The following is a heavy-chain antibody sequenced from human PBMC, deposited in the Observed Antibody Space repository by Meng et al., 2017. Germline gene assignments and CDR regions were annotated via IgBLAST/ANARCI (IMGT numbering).Heavy chain of an antibody. Sequence: QSTLKESGPTLVKPTQTLTLTCTFSWFSLRTSGVGVGWIRQPPGKALEWLALIYWNDDKRYSPSLKSRLTITKDTSKNQVVLTMTNMDPVDTATYYCAHIPYSSSWYEYFQHWGQGTLVTVSS. J-gene: IGHJ1*01. D-gene: IGHD6-13*01. CDR1: WFSLRTSGVG. V-gene: IGHV2-5*01. CDR2: IYWNDDK. CDR3: AHIPYSSSWYEYFQH.